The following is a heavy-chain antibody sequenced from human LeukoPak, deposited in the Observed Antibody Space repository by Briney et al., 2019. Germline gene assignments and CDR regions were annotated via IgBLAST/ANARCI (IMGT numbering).Heavy chain of an antibody. CDR1: GFTFSSYE. D-gene: IGHD2-8*01. CDR2: ISTTGDRV. V-gene: IGHV3-48*03. Sequence: PGGSLRLSCVASGFTFSSYEMNWVRQAPGKGLEWISYISTTGDRVQYADSVKGRFTISRDNTKNSLYLQLNSLRAEDTAIYYCARDTKDYWGQGTLATVSS. J-gene: IGHJ4*02. CDR3: ARDTKDY.